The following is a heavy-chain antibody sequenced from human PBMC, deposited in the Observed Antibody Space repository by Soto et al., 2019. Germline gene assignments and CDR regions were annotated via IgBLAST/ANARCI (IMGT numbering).Heavy chain of an antibody. Sequence: PGGSLRLSCAASGFTFSSYAMSWVRQAPGKGLEWVSAISGSGGSTYYADSVKGRFTISRDRSKNTLYLQMNSLRAEDTAVYYCAKDFGYDYVWGSYRYSPRDYYDSSGYGVWFDRWGQGTLVTVS. CDR1: GFTFSSYA. V-gene: IGHV3-23*01. D-gene: IGHD3-16*02. J-gene: IGHJ5*02. CDR2: ISGSGGST. CDR3: AKDFGYDYVWGSYRYSPRDYYDSSGYGVWFDR.